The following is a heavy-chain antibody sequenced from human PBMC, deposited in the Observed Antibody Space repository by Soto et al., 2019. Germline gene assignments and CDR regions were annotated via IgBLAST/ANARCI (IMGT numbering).Heavy chain of an antibody. J-gene: IGHJ4*02. CDR3: AKVGSGSHTQNYFDY. Sequence: PGGSLRLSCAASGFTFSTYSMSWVRQAPGKGLEWVSVISGSGGTTYSADSVKGRFTISGDNSQNTLYLQMNSLRAGDTAVYYCAKVGSGSHTQNYFDYWGQGTLVTVSS. CDR1: GFTFSTYS. CDR2: ISGSGGTT. V-gene: IGHV3-23*01. D-gene: IGHD1-26*01.